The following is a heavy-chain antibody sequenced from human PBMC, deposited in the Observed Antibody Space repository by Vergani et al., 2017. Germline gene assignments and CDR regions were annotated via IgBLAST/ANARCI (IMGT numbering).Heavy chain of an antibody. Sequence: EVQLVESGGGLVKPGGSLRLSCAASGFTFSSYSMNWVRQAPGKGLEWVSSISSSSSYIYYADSVKGRFTISRDNAKNSLYLQMNSLRAEDTAVYYGARVWSSGGAGFDYWGQGTLVTVSS. CDR2: ISSSSSYI. CDR3: ARVWSSGGAGFDY. J-gene: IGHJ4*02. D-gene: IGHD6-19*01. V-gene: IGHV3-21*01. CDR1: GFTFSSYS.